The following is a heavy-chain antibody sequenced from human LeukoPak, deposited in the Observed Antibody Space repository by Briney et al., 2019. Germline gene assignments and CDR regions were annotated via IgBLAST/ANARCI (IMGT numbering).Heavy chain of an antibody. V-gene: IGHV3-23*01. CDR2: ISGSGGST. J-gene: IGHJ4*02. D-gene: IGHD6-13*01. CDR1: GFTFSSHA. Sequence: GGSLRLSCAASGFTFSSHAMSWVRQAPGKGLEWVSAISGSGGSTYYADSVKGRFTISRDNSKNTLYLQMNSLRAEDTAVYYCAKDGGYSSSWLPSDYWGQGTLVTVSS. CDR3: AKDGGYSSSWLPSDY.